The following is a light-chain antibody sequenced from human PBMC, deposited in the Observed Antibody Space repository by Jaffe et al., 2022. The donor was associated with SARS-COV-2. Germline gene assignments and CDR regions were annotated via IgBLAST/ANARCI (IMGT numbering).Light chain of an antibody. CDR2: KVS. V-gene: IGKV1-5*03. CDR1: QSISSW. Sequence: DIQMTQSPSTLSASVGDRVTITCRASQSISSWLAWYQQKPGKAPELLIYKVSSLERGVPSRFSGSGSGTEFTLTISSLQPDDLATYYCQQYDTYSWTFGQGTKVEIK. CDR3: QQYDTYSWT. J-gene: IGKJ1*01.